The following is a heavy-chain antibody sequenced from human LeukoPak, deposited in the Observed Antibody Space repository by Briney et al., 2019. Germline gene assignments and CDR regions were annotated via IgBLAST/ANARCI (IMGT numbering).Heavy chain of an antibody. CDR1: GFTVSSNY. V-gene: IGHV3-53*01. CDR3: ARGRISASGYLGY. Sequence: GGSLRLSCAASGFTVSSNYMSWVRQAPGKGLEWVSVIYSGGSTYYADSVKGRFTISRDNAKNTLYLQMNSLRAEDTAVYYCARGRISASGYLGYWGQGTLVTVSS. D-gene: IGHD3-22*01. J-gene: IGHJ4*02. CDR2: IYSGGST.